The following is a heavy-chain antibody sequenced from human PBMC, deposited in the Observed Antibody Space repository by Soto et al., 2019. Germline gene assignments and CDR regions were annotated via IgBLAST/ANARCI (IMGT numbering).Heavy chain of an antibody. CDR2: IYHSGST. D-gene: IGHD3-16*01. V-gene: IGHV4-30-2*01. CDR1: GGSISSGGYS. J-gene: IGHJ4*02. Sequence: PSETLSLTCAVSGGSISSGGYSWGWIRQPPGKGLEWIGYIYHSGSTYYNPSLKSRVTISVDRSKNQFSLKLSSVTAADTAVYYCARGTTWGYFDYWGQGTLVTVSS. CDR3: ARGTTWGYFDY.